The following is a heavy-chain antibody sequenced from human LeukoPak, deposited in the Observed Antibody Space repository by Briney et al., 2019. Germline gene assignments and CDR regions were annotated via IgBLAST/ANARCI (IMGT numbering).Heavy chain of an antibody. Sequence: GASVKVSCKASGYTFTSYGISWVRQAPGQGLEWMGWISAYNGNTNYAQKLQGRVTMTTDTSTSTAYMELRSLRPDDTAVYYCARGGGRYSSSGYPIDYWGQGTLVTVSS. V-gene: IGHV1-18*01. D-gene: IGHD3-22*01. J-gene: IGHJ4*02. CDR3: ARGGGRYSSSGYPIDY. CDR2: ISAYNGNT. CDR1: GYTFTSYG.